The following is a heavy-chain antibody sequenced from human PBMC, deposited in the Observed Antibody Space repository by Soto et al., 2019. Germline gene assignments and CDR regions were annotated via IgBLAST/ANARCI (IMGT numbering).Heavy chain of an antibody. J-gene: IGHJ4*02. CDR1: GGTFSSYT. V-gene: IGHV1-69*04. CDR2: IIPILGIA. Sequence: SVKVSCKASGGTFSSYTISWVRQAPGQGLEWMGRIIPILGIANYAQKFQGRVTITTDKSTSTAYMELSSLTSEDTAVYYCAREYYHSSGSYRGFDFWGQGTLVTVSS. CDR3: AREYYHSSGSYRGFDF. D-gene: IGHD3-10*01.